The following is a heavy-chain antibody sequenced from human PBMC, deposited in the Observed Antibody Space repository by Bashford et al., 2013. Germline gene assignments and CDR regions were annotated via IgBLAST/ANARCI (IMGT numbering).Heavy chain of an antibody. J-gene: IGHJ5*02. CDR3: ARELRSNWFDP. V-gene: IGHV1-2*02. CDR2: INPDSGDT. D-gene: IGHD2-21*01. CDR1: GYTFSDYY. Sequence: ASVKVSCKASGYTFSDYYLHWVRQAPGQGLEWMGWINPDSGDTNYAQKFQGRVTMTRDTSVTTVYLELNSLTFDDTAVFYCARELRSNWFDPGPGSPGHRLL.